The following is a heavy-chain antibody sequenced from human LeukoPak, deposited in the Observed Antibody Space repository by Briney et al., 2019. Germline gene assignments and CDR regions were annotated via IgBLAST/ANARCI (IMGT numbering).Heavy chain of an antibody. CDR2: ISSSGSHI. V-gene: IGHV3-21*01. Sequence: GGSLRLSCAASGFIFSSYTINWVRQAPGKGLEWVASISSSGSHIYYADSVKGRFTISRDNAKNSLYLQMNSLRAEDTAVYYCARHYNGFDIWGQGTMVTVSS. CDR1: GFIFSSYT. D-gene: IGHD4-4*01. CDR3: ARHYNGFDI. J-gene: IGHJ3*02.